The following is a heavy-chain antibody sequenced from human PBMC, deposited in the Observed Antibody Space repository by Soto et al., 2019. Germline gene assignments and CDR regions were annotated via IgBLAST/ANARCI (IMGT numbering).Heavy chain of an antibody. CDR2: INPSSGTT. V-gene: IGHV1-46*01. J-gene: IGHJ4*02. D-gene: IGHD3-22*01. CDR1: GYTLIMYY. Sequence: SVKVSCKASGYTLIMYYIHWMRQAPGQGLEWMGIINPSSGTTTYAQKFQGRVTMTRDTSTSTVYMDLSSLRSEDTAVYYCARSPYSSGYYYAIDYWGQGTQVTVSS. CDR3: ARSPYSSGYYYAIDY.